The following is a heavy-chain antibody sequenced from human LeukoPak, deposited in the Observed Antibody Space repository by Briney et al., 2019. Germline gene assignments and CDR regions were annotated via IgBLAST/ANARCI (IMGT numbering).Heavy chain of an antibody. D-gene: IGHD5-24*01. CDR3: ARGRDGYSV. J-gene: IGHJ4*02. Sequence: SETLSLTCTVSGDSISSYYWSWIRQPPGKGLEWIGYIYYSWPTNYNPSLQSRVTISVDTSKNEFSLKLSSVTAAETAVYYCARGRDGYSVWGQGTLVTVSS. CDR1: GDSISSYY. CDR2: IYYSWPT. V-gene: IGHV4-59*01.